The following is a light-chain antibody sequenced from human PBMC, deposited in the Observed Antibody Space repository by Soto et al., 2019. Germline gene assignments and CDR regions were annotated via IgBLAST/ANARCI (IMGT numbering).Light chain of an antibody. CDR1: QSISSW. CDR3: QQYNSYWA. Sequence: DIQMPQSHSTLSASVGDRVTITCRASQSISSWLAWYQQKPGKAPKLLIYKASSLESGVPSRFSGSGSGTEFTLTISSLQPDDFATYYCQQYNSYWAFGQGTKVDI. V-gene: IGKV1-5*03. J-gene: IGKJ1*01. CDR2: KAS.